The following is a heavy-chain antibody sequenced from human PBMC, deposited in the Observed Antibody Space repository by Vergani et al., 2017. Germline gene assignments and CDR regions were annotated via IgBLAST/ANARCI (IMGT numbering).Heavy chain of an antibody. J-gene: IGHJ5*02. CDR2: IIPIFGTA. Sequence: VQSGDEVKKPGASVKVSCKTSGGTFSSYAISWVRQAPGQGLEWMGGIIPIFGTANYAQKFQGRVTITADESTSTAYMELSSLRSEDTAVYYCASVDFDWSIPPPWGQGTLVTVSS. CDR3: ASVDFDWSIPPP. D-gene: IGHD3-9*01. CDR1: GGTFSSYA. V-gene: IGHV1-69*13.